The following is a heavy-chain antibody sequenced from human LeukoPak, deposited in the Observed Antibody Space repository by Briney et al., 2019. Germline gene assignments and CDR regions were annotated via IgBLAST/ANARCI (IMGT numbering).Heavy chain of an antibody. J-gene: IGHJ4*02. CDR2: IRYDGSNK. Sequence: GGSLRLSCAASGFTFSSYGMHWVRQAPGKGLEWVAFIRYDGSNKYYADSVKGRFTISRDNSKNTLYLKMNSLRAEDTAVYYCAKDVKAARDSGSSPKYYFDYWGQGTLVTVSS. D-gene: IGHD1-26*01. CDR1: GFTFSSYG. V-gene: IGHV3-30*02. CDR3: AKDVKAARDSGSSPKYYFDY.